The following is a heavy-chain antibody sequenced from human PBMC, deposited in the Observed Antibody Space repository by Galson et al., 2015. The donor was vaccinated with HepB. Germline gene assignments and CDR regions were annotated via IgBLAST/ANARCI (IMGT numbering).Heavy chain of an antibody. CDR2: INSDGSYT. J-gene: IGHJ4*02. CDR3: ARTRGAAAGIFDY. Sequence: SLRLSCAASGFTFSWYWMHWVRQVPGKGLVWVARINSDGSYTTYADSVKGRFTISRDNAKNTLYLQMSSPRAVDTALYYCARTRGAAAGIFDYWGQGTLVTVSS. V-gene: IGHV3-74*01. D-gene: IGHD6-13*01. CDR1: GFTFSWYW.